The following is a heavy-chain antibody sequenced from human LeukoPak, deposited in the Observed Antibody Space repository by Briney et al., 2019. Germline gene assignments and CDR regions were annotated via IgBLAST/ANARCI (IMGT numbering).Heavy chain of an antibody. CDR1: GYTFTGYY. J-gene: IGHJ3*02. D-gene: IGHD3-16*01. V-gene: IGHV1-2*02. Sequence: ASVKVSCKASGYTFTGYYMHWVRQAHGQGLEWMGWINPNSGGTNYAQKFQGTVTMTRDTSISTAYMKLSRLRSDDMAVYYCARDFFMFTFGGVINDAFDIWGQGTMVTVSS. CDR2: INPNSGGT. CDR3: ARDFFMFTFGGVINDAFDI.